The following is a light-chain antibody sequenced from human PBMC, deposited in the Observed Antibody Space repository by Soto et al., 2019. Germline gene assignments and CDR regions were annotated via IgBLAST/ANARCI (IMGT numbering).Light chain of an antibody. J-gene: IGLJ1*01. CDR1: SSDVGGYNY. Sequence: QSVLTQPASVSGSPGQSITISCTGTSSDVGGYNYVSWYQHHPGKAPKLLIYDVSNRPSGVSNRFSGSKSDNTASLTISGLQPEDEADYYCSSYTTSNTPQLVFGPGTKATVL. CDR2: DVS. CDR3: SSYTTSNTPQLV. V-gene: IGLV2-14*03.